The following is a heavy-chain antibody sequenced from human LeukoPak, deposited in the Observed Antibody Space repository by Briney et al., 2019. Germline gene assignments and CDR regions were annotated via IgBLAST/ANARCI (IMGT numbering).Heavy chain of an antibody. CDR2: IYYSGST. V-gene: IGHV4-59*01. D-gene: IGHD2-2*01. CDR1: GGSISSYY. CDR3: AREGCSSTSCRVNWFDP. J-gene: IGHJ5*02. Sequence: PSGTLSLTCTVSGGSISSYYWSWIRQPPGKGLEWIGYIYYSGSTNYNPSLKSRVTISVDTSKNQFSLKLSSVTAADTAVYYCAREGCSSTSCRVNWFDPWGQGTLVTVSS.